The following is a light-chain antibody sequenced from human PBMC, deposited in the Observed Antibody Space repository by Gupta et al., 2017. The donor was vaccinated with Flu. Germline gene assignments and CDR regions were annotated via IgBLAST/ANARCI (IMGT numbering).Light chain of an antibody. CDR1: HPKIGSNY. J-gene: IGLJ3*02. V-gene: IGLV1-47*01. CDR2: RNN. Sequence: QSVLTQPPPASGPHGQVVPNSCSGRHPKIGSNYVYWYQQLPGTAPKLLIYRNNQRPSGVPDRFSGSKSGTSASLAISGLRSEDEADYYCAVWDDSLSGLWVFGGGTKLTVL. CDR3: AVWDDSLSGLWV.